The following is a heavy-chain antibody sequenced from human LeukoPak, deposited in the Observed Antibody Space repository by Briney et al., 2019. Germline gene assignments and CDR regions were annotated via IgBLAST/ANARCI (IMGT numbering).Heavy chain of an antibody. J-gene: IGHJ4*02. V-gene: IGHV3-74*01. CDR3: AKVDRGSSWYQFLY. CDR1: GFTFSSYW. D-gene: IGHD6-13*01. CDR2: INSDGSST. Sequence: PGGSLRLSCAASGFTFSSYWMHWVRQAPGKGLVWVSRINSDGSSTSYADSVKGRFTISRDNSKNTLYLQMNSLRAEDTAVYYCAKVDRGSSWYQFLYWGQGTLVTVSS.